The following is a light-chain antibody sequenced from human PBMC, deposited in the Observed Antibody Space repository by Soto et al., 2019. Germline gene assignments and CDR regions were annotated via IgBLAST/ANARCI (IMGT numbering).Light chain of an antibody. CDR1: SSDVGGYNY. CDR2: EVT. J-gene: IGLJ2*01. V-gene: IGLV2-14*01. Sequence: QSVLTQPASVSGSPGQSITISCTGTSSDVGGYNYVSWFQQSPGKAPKVMIYEVTNRPSGVSNRFSGSKSGNTASLTISGLKAEDEAEYYCRSYTISNTLIFGGGTKLTVL. CDR3: RSYTISNTLI.